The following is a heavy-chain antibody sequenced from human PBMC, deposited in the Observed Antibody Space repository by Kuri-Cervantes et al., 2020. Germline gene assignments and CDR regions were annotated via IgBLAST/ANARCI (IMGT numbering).Heavy chain of an antibody. CDR3: AKQDSTGWNNNWFDS. J-gene: IGHJ5*01. CDR2: ISCSGGST. Sequence: LSLTCAASGFTFSSYAMNWVRQAPGKGLEWVSVISCSGGSTYYADSVKGRFTISRDNAKNFLFLQLNSLRAEDTALYFCAKQDSTGWNNNWFDSWGQGTLVTVSS. D-gene: IGHD6-19*01. CDR1: GFTFSSYA. V-gene: IGHV3-23*01.